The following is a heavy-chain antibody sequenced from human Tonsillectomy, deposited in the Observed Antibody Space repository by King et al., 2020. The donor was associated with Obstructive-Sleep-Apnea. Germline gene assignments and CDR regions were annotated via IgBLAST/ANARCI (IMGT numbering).Heavy chain of an antibody. D-gene: IGHD3-10*01. V-gene: IGHV3-23*04. Sequence: VQLVESGGGLVQPGGSLRLSCAASGFTFSSYAMSWVRQAPGKGLEWVSAISGSGGSTYYADSVKGRVTISRDNSKNTLYLQMNSLRAEDTAVYYCARTWGSGSYLDWFDPWGQGTLVTVSS. J-gene: IGHJ5*02. CDR3: ARTWGSGSYLDWFDP. CDR2: ISGSGGST. CDR1: GFTFSSYA.